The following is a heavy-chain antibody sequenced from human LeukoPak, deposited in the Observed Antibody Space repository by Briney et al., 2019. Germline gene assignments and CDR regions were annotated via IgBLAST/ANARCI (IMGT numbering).Heavy chain of an antibody. Sequence: ASVKVSCKASGYTFTGYYMHWVRQGPGQGLEWMGWINPKSGVTNYAQEFQGRVSMTRDTSISTAHMELTRLRSDDTAVYYCARGSVVVVAATHYFDYWGQGALVTVSS. CDR3: ARGSVVVVAATHYFDY. CDR2: INPKSGVT. J-gene: IGHJ4*02. V-gene: IGHV1-2*02. D-gene: IGHD2-15*01. CDR1: GYTFTGYY.